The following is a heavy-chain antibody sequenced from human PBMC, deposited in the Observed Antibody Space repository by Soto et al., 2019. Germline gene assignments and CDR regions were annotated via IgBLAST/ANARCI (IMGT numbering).Heavy chain of an antibody. CDR1: GGSISSSSYY. D-gene: IGHD3-10*01. V-gene: IGHV4-39*01. CDR2: IYYSGNI. CDR3: ARQFYFGSGSYYTRLFDF. J-gene: IGHJ4*02. Sequence: SETLSLTCTVSGGSISSSSYYWGWIRQPPGKGLEWIGTIYYSGNIYYNPSLKSRVTISVDTAKNQFSLKLSSVTAADTAVYYCARQFYFGSGSYYTRLFDFWGQGTLVTVSS.